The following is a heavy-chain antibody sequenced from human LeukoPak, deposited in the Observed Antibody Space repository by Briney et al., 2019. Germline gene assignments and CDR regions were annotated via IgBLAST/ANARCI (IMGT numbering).Heavy chain of an antibody. D-gene: IGHD3-16*01. CDR2: ISYDGSNK. Sequence: GGSLILSCAASGFTFSSYGMHGVRQAPGKGLEWVAVISYDGSNKYYADSVKGRFTISGDNSKNTPYLQMNSLRAEDTAVYYCAKDRPNWAPLEYWGQGTLVTDSS. V-gene: IGHV3-30*18. CDR1: GFTFSSYG. CDR3: AKDRPNWAPLEY. J-gene: IGHJ4*02.